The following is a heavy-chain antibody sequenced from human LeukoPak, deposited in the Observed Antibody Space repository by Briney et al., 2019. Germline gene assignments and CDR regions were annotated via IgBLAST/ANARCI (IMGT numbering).Heavy chain of an antibody. CDR2: IYYSGST. CDR1: GASISSSSYY. V-gene: IGHV4-39*01. CDR3: ARHNALRGYSYGEADY. D-gene: IGHD5-18*01. Sequence: ASETLSLTCTVSGASISSSSYYWGWIRQPPGKGLEWIGSIYYSGSTYYNPSLKSRVTISVDTSKNQFSLKLSSVIAADTAVYYCARHNALRGYSYGEADYWGQGTLVTVSS. J-gene: IGHJ4*02.